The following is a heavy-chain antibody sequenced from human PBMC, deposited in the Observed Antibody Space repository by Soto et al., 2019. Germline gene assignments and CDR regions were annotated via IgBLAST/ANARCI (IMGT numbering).Heavy chain of an antibody. J-gene: IGHJ4*02. V-gene: IGHV4-30-2*01. Sequence: PSETLSLTCAVSGGSISSGGYSWSWIRQPPGKGLECIGYIYHSGSTYYNPSLKSRVTISVDRSKNQFSLKLSSVTAADTAVYYCAIVPSGPSYIHFWGQGTLGSVSS. D-gene: IGHD2-2*02. CDR1: GGSISSGGYS. CDR3: AIVPSGPSYIHF. CDR2: IYHSGST.